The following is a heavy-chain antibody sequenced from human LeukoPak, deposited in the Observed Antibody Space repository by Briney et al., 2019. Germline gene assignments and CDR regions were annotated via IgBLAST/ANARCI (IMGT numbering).Heavy chain of an antibody. CDR2: ISGDGSSI. Sequence: GGSLRLSCVGSGFTFSSYYMHWVRQVPGKGLVWVSRISGDGSSIFYADSVKGRFTISRDNSKNTLYLQMNSPRAEDTAVYYCARVAEGGHSGYDPDYYYYYGMDVWGQGTTVTVSS. V-gene: IGHV3-74*01. J-gene: IGHJ6*02. CDR1: GFTFSSYY. CDR3: ARVAEGGHSGYDPDYYYYYGMDV. D-gene: IGHD5-12*01.